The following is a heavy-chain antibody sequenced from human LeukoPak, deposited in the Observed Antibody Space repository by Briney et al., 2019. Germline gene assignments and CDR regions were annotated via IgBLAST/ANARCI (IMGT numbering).Heavy chain of an antibody. CDR3: AIRSRSAFDI. V-gene: IGHV1-69*05. CDR1: GGTFSSYA. CDR2: IIPIFGTA. J-gene: IGHJ3*02. Sequence: ASVKVSCKASGGTFSSYAISWVRQAPGQELEWMGGIIPIFGTANYAQKFQGRVTITTDESTSTAYMELSSLRSEDTAVYYCAIRSRSAFDIWGQGTMVTVSS.